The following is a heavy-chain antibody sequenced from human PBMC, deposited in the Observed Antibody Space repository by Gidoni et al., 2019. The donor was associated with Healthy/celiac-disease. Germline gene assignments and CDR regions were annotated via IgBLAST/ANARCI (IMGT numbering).Heavy chain of an antibody. CDR2: IYTSGST. D-gene: IGHD6-13*01. Sequence: QVQLQESGPGLVKPSQTLSLTCTVSGGAIRSGSYYWIWIRQPAGKGLEWIGRIYTSGSTNYNPSLKSRVTISVDTSKNQFSRKLSSVTAADTAVYYCARDRDSSSWANWFDPWGQGTLVTVSS. J-gene: IGHJ5*02. CDR1: GGAIRSGSYY. CDR3: ARDRDSSSWANWFDP. V-gene: IGHV4-61*02.